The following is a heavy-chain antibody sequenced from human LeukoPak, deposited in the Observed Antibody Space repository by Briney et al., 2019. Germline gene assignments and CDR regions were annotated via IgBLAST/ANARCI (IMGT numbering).Heavy chain of an antibody. CDR1: GFTFSNYA. J-gene: IGHJ4*02. Sequence: PGGSLRLSCAASGFTFSNYAMSWVRQAPGKGQEWVAAMSESGSSTWYADSVKGRLTISRDNSKNTLFLQTNSLRAEDTAVYYCAKDLYDSSGSRYDYWGQGTLVTVSS. V-gene: IGHV3-23*01. CDR3: AKDLYDSSGSRYDY. CDR2: MSESGSST. D-gene: IGHD3-22*01.